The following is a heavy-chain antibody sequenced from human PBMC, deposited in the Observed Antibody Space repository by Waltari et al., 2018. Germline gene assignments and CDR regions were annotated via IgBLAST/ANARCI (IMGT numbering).Heavy chain of an antibody. J-gene: IGHJ4*02. Sequence: QVQLVESGGGVVQPGGSLRLSCAASGFTFSVSGIHWVHQAPGKGLELVACIRYDETHKYYADSVKGRFTISRDNSKNTVDLHMNSLRAEDTAVYYCARDGSSSSFDYWGQGTLVTVSS. CDR2: IRYDETHK. D-gene: IGHD6-6*01. CDR3: ARDGSSSSFDY. V-gene: IGHV3-30*02. CDR1: GFTFSVSG.